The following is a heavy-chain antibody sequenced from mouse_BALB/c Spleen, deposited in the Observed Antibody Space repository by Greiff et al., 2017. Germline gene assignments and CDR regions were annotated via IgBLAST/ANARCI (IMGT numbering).Heavy chain of an antibody. D-gene: IGHD1-1*01. J-gene: IGHJ1*01. CDR1: GFDFSRYW. Sequence: EVKLLESGGGLVQPGGSLKLSCAASGFDFSRYWMSWVRQAPGKGLEWIGEINPDSSTINYTPSLKDKFIISRDNAKNTLYLQMSKVRSEDTALYYCARRGTTVVATNRYFDVWGAGTTVTVSS. CDR2: INPDSSTI. V-gene: IGHV4-1*02. CDR3: ARRGTTVVATNRYFDV.